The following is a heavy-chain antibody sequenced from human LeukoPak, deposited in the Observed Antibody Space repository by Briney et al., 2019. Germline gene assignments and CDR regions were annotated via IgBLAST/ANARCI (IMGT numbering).Heavy chain of an antibody. V-gene: IGHV4-39*02. CDR3: ASLRIPGYSSGWLDNFDY. CDR1: GGFINSSSYY. J-gene: IGHJ4*02. CDR2: SYYSWST. D-gene: IGHD6-19*01. Sequence: SEPQSLTCSVAGGFINSSSYYWGRIRRHPVKGLEWIGSSYYSWSTCSYLSLKSRITVSVYTSNNYLPLKLRYVTDAATAVYYCASLRIPGYSSGWLDNFDYWGQGTLVTVSS.